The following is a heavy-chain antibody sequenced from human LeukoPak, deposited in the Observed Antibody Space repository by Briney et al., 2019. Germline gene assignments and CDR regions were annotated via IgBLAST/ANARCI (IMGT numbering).Heavy chain of an antibody. J-gene: IGHJ4*02. CDR1: GYTFTGYY. Sequence: ASVKVSCKASGYTFTGYYMHWVRQAPGQGLEWVGWINPNSGGTSYAQKFQGRVTMTRDTSISTAYMELSRLRSDDTAVYYCARDGDFWSGYYTKVYWGQGTLVTVSS. V-gene: IGHV1-2*02. D-gene: IGHD3-3*01. CDR3: ARDGDFWSGYYTKVY. CDR2: INPNSGGT.